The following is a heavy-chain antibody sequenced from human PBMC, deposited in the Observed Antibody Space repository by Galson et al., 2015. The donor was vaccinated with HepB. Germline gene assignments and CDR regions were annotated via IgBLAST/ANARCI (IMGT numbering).Heavy chain of an antibody. CDR3: AKDPGRAVITSSKWFDP. V-gene: IGHV3-30*18. D-gene: IGHD4-23*01. CDR1: GFDFSRSG. Sequence: SLRLSCAASGFDFSRSGMHWVRQAPGKGLEWVAVISYDGDNEEYAESVKGRFTISRDNFKNTLYLEMNNLRKADTAMYYCAKDPGRAVITSSKWFDPWGQGALVTVPS. CDR2: ISYDGDNE. J-gene: IGHJ5*02.